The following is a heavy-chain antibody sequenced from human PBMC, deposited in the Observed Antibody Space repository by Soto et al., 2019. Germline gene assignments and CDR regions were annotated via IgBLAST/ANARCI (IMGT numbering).Heavy chain of an antibody. V-gene: IGHV3-23*01. Sequence: EVQLLESGGGLVQPGGSLRLSCAASGFTFSSYAMSWVRQAPGKGLEWVSAISGSGGSTYYADSVKGRFTISRDNSKNTLYLQMNSLRAEDTAVYYCAKVPGIAVAGKDYYYYGMDVWGQGTTVTVSS. D-gene: IGHD6-19*01. CDR1: GFTFSSYA. CDR3: AKVPGIAVAGKDYYYYGMDV. J-gene: IGHJ6*02. CDR2: ISGSGGST.